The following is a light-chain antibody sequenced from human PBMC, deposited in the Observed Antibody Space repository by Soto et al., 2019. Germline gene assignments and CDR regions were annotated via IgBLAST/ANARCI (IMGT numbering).Light chain of an antibody. CDR2: AAS. CDR1: QGISRS. J-gene: IGKJ5*01. V-gene: IGKV1D-12*01. Sequence: DIQMTQSPSSVSSSVGYIVTISCQASQGISRSLAWYQQKPGKAPKLLIYAASSLQSGVPSRFSGSGFGTDFTLTISSLQPEDSAIYYCQQADTFPITFGQGTRLEIK. CDR3: QQADTFPIT.